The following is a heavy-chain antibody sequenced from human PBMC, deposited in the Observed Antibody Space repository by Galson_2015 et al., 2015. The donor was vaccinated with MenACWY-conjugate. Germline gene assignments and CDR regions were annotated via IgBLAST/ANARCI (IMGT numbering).Heavy chain of an antibody. V-gene: IGHV1-3*01. D-gene: IGHD5-18*01. CDR3: ARAHLGYCYDYFDP. CDR1: GSTFSNYA. Sequence: SVKVSCKASGSTFSNYAMHWLRQAPGQRLEYMGWINVGSGTTRSSQKFQDRVTIITDTSANTAYMELSSLRSEDTAVYFCARAHLGYCYDYFDPWGQGTLVTVSS. CDR2: INVGSGTT. J-gene: IGHJ5*02.